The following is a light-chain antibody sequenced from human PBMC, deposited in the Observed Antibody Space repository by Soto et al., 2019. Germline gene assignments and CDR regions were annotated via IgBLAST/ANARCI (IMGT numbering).Light chain of an antibody. CDR3: HQYVSSPLT. CDR2: GAS. CDR1: QSVSSSY. Sequence: EIVLTQSPGTLSLSPGERATLSCRASQSVSSSYLAWYQQKPGQAPRLLIYGASSRATGIPDRFSGSGSGTDCPLTISRLEPEDVAVYCCHQYVSSPLTFGGGTKVEIK. V-gene: IGKV3-20*01. J-gene: IGKJ4*01.